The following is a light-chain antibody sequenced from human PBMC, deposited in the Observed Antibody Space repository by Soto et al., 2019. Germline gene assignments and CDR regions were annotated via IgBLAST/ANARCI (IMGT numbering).Light chain of an antibody. J-gene: IGKJ4*01. CDR2: GAS. CDR3: QQCASSPLT. V-gene: IGKV3-20*01. Sequence: GTLSLSPGERATLSCRASQSVGSSCLAWYQQKPGQAPRLLIYGASSRATGIPDRFSGSGSGTDFTLTISRLEPEDFAMYYCQQCASSPLTFGGGTKVDIK. CDR1: QSVGSSC.